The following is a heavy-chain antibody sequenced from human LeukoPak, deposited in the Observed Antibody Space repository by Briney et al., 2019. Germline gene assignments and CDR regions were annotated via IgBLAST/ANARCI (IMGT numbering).Heavy chain of an antibody. CDR3: ARFVGSGWKYFDY. V-gene: IGHV3-11*06. D-gene: IGHD6-19*01. CDR2: ISTSTSYT. CDR1: GFTFSDYY. J-gene: IGHJ4*02. Sequence: GGSLRLSCAAPGFTFSDYYMSWIRQAPGKGLEWVSFISTSTSYTNYADSVKGRFSISRDNAKNSLYLQMNSLKAEDTAVYYCARFVGSGWKYFDYWGQGTLVTVSS.